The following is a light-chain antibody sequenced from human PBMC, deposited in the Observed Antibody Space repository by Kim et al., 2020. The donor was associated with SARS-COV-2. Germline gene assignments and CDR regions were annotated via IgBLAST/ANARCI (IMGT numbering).Light chain of an antibody. CDR2: KAS. CDR1: QSISSW. V-gene: IGKV1-5*03. J-gene: IGKJ2*01. CDR3: QQYNSYPYT. Sequence: AFVGDRVTITCRASQSISSWLAWYQQKPGQVPKLLVYKASILENAVPSRFSGSGSRTEFTLTISSLQPDDSATYYCQQYNSYPYTFGQGTKLEI.